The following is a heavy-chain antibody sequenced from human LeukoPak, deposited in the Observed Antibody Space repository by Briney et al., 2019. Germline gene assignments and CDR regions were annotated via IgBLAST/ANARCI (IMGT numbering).Heavy chain of an antibody. CDR2: ISFDGNEK. CDR3: TTKVIRGNSGDDYDD. J-gene: IGHJ4*02. V-gene: IGHV3-30*03. CDR1: GVTFSSYG. Sequence: GGSLRLSCAPSGVTFSSYGMHWVRPAPGKGLEWVALISFDGNEKLPGDSVKGRFTISRDDYKSTLYLQMNSLRAEDTAVYYCTTKVIRGNSGDDYDDWGQGTLVTVSS. D-gene: IGHD5-12*01.